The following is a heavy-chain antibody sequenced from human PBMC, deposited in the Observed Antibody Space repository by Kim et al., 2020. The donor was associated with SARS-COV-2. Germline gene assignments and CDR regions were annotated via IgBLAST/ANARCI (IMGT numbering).Heavy chain of an antibody. CDR3: ARWEFDYYGSGSAY. D-gene: IGHD3-10*01. J-gene: IGHJ4*02. CDR2: ISSSSSYI. Sequence: GGSLRLSCAASGFTFSSYSMNWVRQAPGKGLEWVSSISSSSSYIYYADSVKGRFTISRDNAKNSLYLQMNSLRAEDTAVYYCARWEFDYYGSGSAYWGQGTLVTLSS. CDR1: GFTFSSYS. V-gene: IGHV3-21*01.